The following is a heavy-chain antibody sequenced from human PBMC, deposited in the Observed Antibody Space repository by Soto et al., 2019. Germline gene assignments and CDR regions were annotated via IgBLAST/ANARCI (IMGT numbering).Heavy chain of an antibody. V-gene: IGHV3-23*01. Sequence: GGSLRLSCAASGFTFSSYSMNWVRQAPGKGLEWVSGISSSGGCTYYADSVKGRFTISRDNSKNTLYLQMNSLRAEDTAVYYCAPLFVNTGLVTSGLDYWGQGTLVTVSS. D-gene: IGHD5-18*01. CDR2: ISSSGGCT. CDR1: GFTFSSYS. CDR3: APLFVNTGLVTSGLDY. J-gene: IGHJ4*02.